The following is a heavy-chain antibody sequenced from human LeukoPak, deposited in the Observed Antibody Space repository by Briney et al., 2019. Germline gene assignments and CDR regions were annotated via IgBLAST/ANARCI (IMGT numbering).Heavy chain of an antibody. Sequence: GGSLRLSCVPSGFTFSTYGMHWVRQAPGKGVEWGAFIRYDGKNQYCAYSVKRRFIISTNNSNPTLYLQMNSLKTEDTAVYYCAKVGYGWYDIDYWGQGTLVTVSP. V-gene: IGHV3-30*02. CDR3: AKVGYGWYDIDY. CDR1: GFTFSTYG. J-gene: IGHJ4*02. D-gene: IGHD6-19*01. CDR2: IRYDGKNQ.